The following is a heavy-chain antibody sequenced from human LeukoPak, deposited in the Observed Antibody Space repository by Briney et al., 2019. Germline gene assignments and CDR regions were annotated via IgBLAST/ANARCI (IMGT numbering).Heavy chain of an antibody. V-gene: IGHV1-46*01. J-gene: IGHJ4*02. CDR2: VNTSGGST. CDR3: ARERGGYLFDN. D-gene: IGHD5-12*01. Sequence: ASVKVSCKVSGYTFTSYYMHWVRQAPGEGLEWMGIVNTSGGSTSYAQKFQGRVTMTRDTSTSTVYMELSSLRSEDTAMYYCARERGGYLFDNWGQGTLVTVSS. CDR1: GYTFTSYY.